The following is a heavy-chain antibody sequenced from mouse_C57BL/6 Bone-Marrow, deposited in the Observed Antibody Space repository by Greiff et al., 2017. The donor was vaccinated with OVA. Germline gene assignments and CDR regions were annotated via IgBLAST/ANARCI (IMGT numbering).Heavy chain of an antibody. CDR3: ARWESYGSTFDY. CDR2: IDPENGDT. J-gene: IGHJ2*01. Sequence: VQLQQSGAELVRPGASVKLSCTASGFNIKDDYMHWVKQRPEQGLEWIGWIDPENGDTEYASKFQGKATITADTSSNTAYLQLSSLTSEDTAIYYCARWESYGSTFDYWGQGTTLTVSS. D-gene: IGHD1-1*01. CDR1: GFNIKDDY. V-gene: IGHV14-4*01.